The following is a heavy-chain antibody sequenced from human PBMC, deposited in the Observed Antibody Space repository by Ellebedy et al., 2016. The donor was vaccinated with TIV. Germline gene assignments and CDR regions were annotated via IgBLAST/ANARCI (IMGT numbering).Heavy chain of an antibody. V-gene: IGHV3-64*02. CDR2: ISSNGGST. CDR3: ARTEKGTFYFDY. D-gene: IGHD2/OR15-2a*01. J-gene: IGHJ4*02. Sequence: GESLKISCAASGFTFSSYAMHWVRQAPGKGLEYVSAISSNGGSTYYADSVKGRFTVSRDNAENSLYLQMDSLRAEDTAVYYCARTEKGTFYFDYWGQGTLVTVSS. CDR1: GFTFSSYA.